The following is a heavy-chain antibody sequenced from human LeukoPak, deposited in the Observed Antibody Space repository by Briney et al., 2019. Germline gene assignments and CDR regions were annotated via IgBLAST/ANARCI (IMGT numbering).Heavy chain of an antibody. Sequence: GGTLRLSCAASGFTFRRYGMSWVRQAPGKGLEWVSAISGSGGSTYYGDSVKGRFTVSRDNSKNALYLQMNSLRAEDTAVYYCARGKDYGDNWFDPWGQGTLVTVSS. CDR1: GFTFRRYG. CDR2: ISGSGGST. D-gene: IGHD4-17*01. J-gene: IGHJ5*02. V-gene: IGHV3-23*01. CDR3: ARGKDYGDNWFDP.